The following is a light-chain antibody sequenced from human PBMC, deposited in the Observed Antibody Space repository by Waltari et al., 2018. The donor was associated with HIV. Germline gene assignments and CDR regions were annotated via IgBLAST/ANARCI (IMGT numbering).Light chain of an antibody. Sequence: QSALTQPASVSGSPGQSITISCTGTSSDVGGYNYVSWYQQHPGKAPKLMVYDVTNRPSGVSTRFTCSKPGNTASLTTSGLQLEDEADYYWSSYTSSRTWVFGGGTTLTVL. V-gene: IGLV2-14*03. CDR3: SSYTSSRTWV. CDR1: SSDVGGYNY. CDR2: DVT. J-gene: IGLJ3*02.